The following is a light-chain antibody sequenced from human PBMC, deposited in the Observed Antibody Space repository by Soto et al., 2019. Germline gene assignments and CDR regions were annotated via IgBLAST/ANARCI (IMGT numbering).Light chain of an antibody. V-gene: IGKV1-39*01. CDR2: AAS. Sequence: DIQMTQSPSSLSAYVGDIVTISCRASQSVSSYLNWHQQKPGKAPKLLIYAASSLQTGVPSRFSGSGSGKDFTLTISSLKPEDSATYYCQQSYDTPYTFGQGTRLEIK. J-gene: IGKJ5*01. CDR3: QQSYDTPYT. CDR1: QSVSSY.